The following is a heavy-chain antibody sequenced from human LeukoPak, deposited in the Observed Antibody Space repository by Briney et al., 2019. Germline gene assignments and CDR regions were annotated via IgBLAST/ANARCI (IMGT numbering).Heavy chain of an antibody. CDR2: IYYTGRT. CDR3: AQSLGSGNWIGNWFDP. CDR1: GCSISSSSHS. D-gene: IGHD1-1*01. Sequence: SESLSLTCTVSGCSISSSSHSWGWIRQPPGKGLEWTGTIYYTGRTYYNPSSESRLTTSVDTSKNQCSLKLTSVTAADTAIYYCAQSLGSGNWIGNWFDPCGQGALVTVSS. V-gene: IGHV4-39*01. J-gene: IGHJ5*02.